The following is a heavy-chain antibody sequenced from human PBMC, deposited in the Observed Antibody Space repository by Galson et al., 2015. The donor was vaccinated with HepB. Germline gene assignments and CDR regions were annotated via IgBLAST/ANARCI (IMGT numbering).Heavy chain of an antibody. CDR1: GFTFSSYP. V-gene: IGHV3-23*01. CDR3: ARTYGDYHIGQWDY. CDR2: VHYTGDTT. D-gene: IGHD4-17*01. Sequence: SLRLSCAASGFTFSSYPMSWVRQAPGKGLEWVSSVHYTGDTTYYSDSVKGRFTISRDQSKNTVYLQMNSLRAEDTAVYYCARTYGDYHIGQWDYWGQGTLVSVSS. J-gene: IGHJ4*02.